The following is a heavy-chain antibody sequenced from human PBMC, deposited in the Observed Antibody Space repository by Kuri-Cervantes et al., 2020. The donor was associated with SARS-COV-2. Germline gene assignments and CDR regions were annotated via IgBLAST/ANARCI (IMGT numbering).Heavy chain of an antibody. Sequence: GGSLRLCCAAAGFNFSSTDMHWVRQAPGKGLEWVAVISHDGKNKKCIASGKGRFTISRDNSQNTLYLHMKSLRSEDTAMYYCAKDRVGVQDFWGQGTLVTVSS. J-gene: IGHJ4*02. CDR2: ISHDGKNK. D-gene: IGHD2/OR15-2a*01. V-gene: IGHV3-30*18. CDR3: AKDRVGVQDF. CDR1: GFNFSSTD.